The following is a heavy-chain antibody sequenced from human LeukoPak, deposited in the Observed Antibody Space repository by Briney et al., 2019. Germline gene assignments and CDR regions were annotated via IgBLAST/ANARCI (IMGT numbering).Heavy chain of an antibody. CDR3: AREKTYHDILTGYRPKMVDY. J-gene: IGHJ4*02. CDR1: GFTFSVYS. CDR2: IATSTTYI. Sequence: GGSLRLSCAASGFTFSVYSMSWVRQAPGKGLEWVSSIATSTTYIYYADSVKGRFTISRDNAKNSLYLQMNSLRAEDTAVYHCAREKTYHDILTGYRPKMVDYWGQGTLVTVAS. D-gene: IGHD3-9*01. V-gene: IGHV3-21*01.